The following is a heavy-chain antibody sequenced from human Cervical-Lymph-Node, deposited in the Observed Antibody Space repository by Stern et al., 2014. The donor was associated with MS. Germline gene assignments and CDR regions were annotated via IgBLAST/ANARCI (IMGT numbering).Heavy chain of an antibody. CDR1: GFAFSDYY. CDR3: ARGGTVTEDY. J-gene: IGHJ4*02. Sequence: QVQLVQSGGGLVKPRGSLRLSCAASGFAFSDYYMSWIRQAPVKGLEWVSYMSSSGSDIYYADSVKGRFTISRDNAKNSLYLQMHSLRAEDTAMYYCARGGTVTEDYWGQGTLVTVSS. V-gene: IGHV3-11*01. CDR2: MSSSGSDI. D-gene: IGHD4-17*01.